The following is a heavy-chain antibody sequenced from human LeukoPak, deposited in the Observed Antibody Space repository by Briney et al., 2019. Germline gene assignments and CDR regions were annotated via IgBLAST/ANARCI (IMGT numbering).Heavy chain of an antibody. D-gene: IGHD3-10*01. CDR3: ARHIREGVTIYYGMDV. CDR2: IYPGDSDT. J-gene: IGHJ6*02. Sequence: GESLKISCKGSGYSFTSYWIGWVRQMPGKGLEWMGIIYPGDSDTRYSPSFQGQVTISADKSISTAYLQWSSLKASGTAMYYCARHIREGVTIYYGMDVWGQGTTVTVSS. V-gene: IGHV5-51*01. CDR1: GYSFTSYW.